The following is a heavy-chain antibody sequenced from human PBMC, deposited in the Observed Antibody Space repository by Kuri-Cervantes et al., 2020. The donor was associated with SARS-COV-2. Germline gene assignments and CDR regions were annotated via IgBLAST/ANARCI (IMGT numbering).Heavy chain of an antibody. CDR2: IKQDGSEK. J-gene: IGHJ5*02. D-gene: IGHD6-13*01. CDR1: GFTFSSYG. Sequence: GESLKISCAASGFTFSSYGMGWVRQAPGKGLEWVANIKQDGSEKYYVDSVKGRFTISRDNAKNSLYLQMNSLRAEDTAVYYCAKDLKRGRWQQLGTWFDPWGQGTLVTVSS. CDR3: AKDLKRGRWQQLGTWFDP. V-gene: IGHV3-7*03.